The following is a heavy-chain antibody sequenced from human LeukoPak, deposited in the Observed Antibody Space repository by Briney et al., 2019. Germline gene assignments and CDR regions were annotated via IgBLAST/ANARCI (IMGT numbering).Heavy chain of an antibody. CDR2: IYSAGST. J-gene: IGHJ4*02. Sequence: PGGSLRLSCAASGFTVRSTYMSWVRQAPGKGLEWVSIIYSAGSTYYADSVKGRFTISRDNSKNTLYLQMNSLRAEDTAVYYCAKGHCTNGICWLDWGQGTLVTVSS. CDR1: GFTVRSTY. V-gene: IGHV3-53*01. CDR3: AKGHCTNGICWLD. D-gene: IGHD2-8*01.